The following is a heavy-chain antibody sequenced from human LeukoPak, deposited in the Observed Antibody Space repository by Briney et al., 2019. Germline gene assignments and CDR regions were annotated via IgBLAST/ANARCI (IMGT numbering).Heavy chain of an antibody. Sequence: GGSLRLSCAASGFTFSDYYMSWIRQAPGKGLEWVSYISSSGSTIYYADSVKGRFTISRDNAKNSLYLQMNSLRAEDTAVYYCARVKVVVVPAANRAFDYWGQGTLVTVSS. V-gene: IGHV3-11*04. D-gene: IGHD2-2*01. CDR2: ISSSGSTI. CDR1: GFTFSDYY. CDR3: ARVKVVVVPAANRAFDY. J-gene: IGHJ4*02.